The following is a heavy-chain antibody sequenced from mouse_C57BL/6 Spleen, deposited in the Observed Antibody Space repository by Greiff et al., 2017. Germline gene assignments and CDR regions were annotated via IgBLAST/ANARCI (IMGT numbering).Heavy chain of an antibody. J-gene: IGHJ3*01. CDR1: GYSFTGYY. CDR3: ARTGYYDYGAFAY. Sequence: EVQLQQSGPELVKPGASVKISCKASGYSFTGYYMNWVKQSPEKSLEWIGEINPSTGGTTYNQKFKAKATLTVDKSSSTAYMQLKSLTSEDSAVYYCARTGYYDYGAFAYWGQGTLVTVSA. CDR2: INPSTGGT. V-gene: IGHV1-42*01. D-gene: IGHD2-4*01.